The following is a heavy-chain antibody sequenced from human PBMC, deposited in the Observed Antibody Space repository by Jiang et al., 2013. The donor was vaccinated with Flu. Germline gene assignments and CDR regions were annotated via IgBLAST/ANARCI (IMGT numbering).Heavy chain of an antibody. J-gene: IGHJ3*02. Sequence: SGAEVKKPGASVKVSCKASGYAFTGYYMHWVRQAPGQGLEWMGWINPNSGGTNYAQKFQGWVTMTRDTSISTAYMELSRLRSDDTAVYYCARGRKTYYYDSSGYYYAFDIWGQGTMVTVS. CDR1: GYAFTGYY. CDR2: INPNSGGT. V-gene: IGHV1-2*04. CDR3: ARGRKTYYYDSSGYYYAFDI. D-gene: IGHD3-22*01.